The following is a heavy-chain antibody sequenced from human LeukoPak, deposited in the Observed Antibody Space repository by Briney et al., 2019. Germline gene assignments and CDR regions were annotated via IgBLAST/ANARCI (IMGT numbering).Heavy chain of an antibody. CDR1: GFTFSSYA. Sequence: GGSLRLSCAASGFTFSSYAMSWVRQAPGKGLEWVSAISGSGGSTYYADSVKGRFTISRDNFKNTLYLQMNSLRAEDTAVYYCAKRSYGSDYYGMDVWGQGTTVTVSS. CDR2: ISGSGGST. J-gene: IGHJ6*02. CDR3: AKRSYGSDYYGMDV. V-gene: IGHV3-23*01. D-gene: IGHD5-18*01.